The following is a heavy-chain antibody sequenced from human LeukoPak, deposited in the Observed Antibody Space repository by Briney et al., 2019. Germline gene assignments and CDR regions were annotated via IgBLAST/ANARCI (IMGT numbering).Heavy chain of an antibody. J-gene: IGHJ4*02. CDR2: INHSGST. Sequence: SETLSLTCAVYGGSFSGYYWSWIRQPPGKGLEWIGEINHSGSTNYNPSLKSRVTISVDTSKNQFSLKLSSVTAADTAVYYCARVKFTIFGVAKYYFDYWGQGTLVTVSS. CDR3: ARVKFTIFGVAKYYFDY. CDR1: GGSFSGYY. V-gene: IGHV4-34*01. D-gene: IGHD3-3*01.